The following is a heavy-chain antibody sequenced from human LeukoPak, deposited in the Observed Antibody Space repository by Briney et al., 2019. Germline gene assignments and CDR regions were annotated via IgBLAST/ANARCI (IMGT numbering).Heavy chain of an antibody. J-gene: IGHJ4*02. CDR3: ARDRYYDSSGQNPGDY. CDR1: GYTFTSYG. D-gene: IGHD3-22*01. V-gene: IGHV1-18*01. CDR2: ISAYNGNT. Sequence: ASVKVSCKASGYTFTSYGISWVRQAPGQGLEWMGWISAYNGNTNYAQKLQGRVTMTTDTSTSTAYMELRSLRSDDTAVYYCARDRYYDSSGQNPGDYWGQGTLVTVSS.